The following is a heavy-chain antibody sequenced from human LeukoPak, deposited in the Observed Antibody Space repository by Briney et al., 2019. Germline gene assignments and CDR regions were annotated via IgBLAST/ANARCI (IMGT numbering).Heavy chain of an antibody. D-gene: IGHD3-22*01. Sequence: SETLSLTCTVSGGSISSGDYYWNWIRQPPGKGLEWMGCMSYSGSTYQNPSLKSRVTISVDTSKNQFSLKLSSVTAADTAVYYCARVIYDTSGFGYFDYWGQGTLVTVSS. CDR3: ARVIYDTSGFGYFDY. V-gene: IGHV4-30-4*01. CDR2: MSYSGST. CDR1: GGSISSGDYY. J-gene: IGHJ4*02.